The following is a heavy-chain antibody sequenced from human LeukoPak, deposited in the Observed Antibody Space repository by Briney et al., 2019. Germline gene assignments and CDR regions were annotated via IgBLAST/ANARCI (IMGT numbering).Heavy chain of an antibody. D-gene: IGHD4-23*01. CDR3: ARDSGGPFDY. Sequence: PGGSLRLSCAASGLTFSSYGMHWVRQAPGKGLEWVAVIWYDGSNKYYADSVKGRLTISRDNSKNTLYLQMNSLRAEDTAVYYCARDSGGPFDYWGQGTLVTVSS. CDR1: GLTFSSYG. V-gene: IGHV3-33*01. J-gene: IGHJ4*02. CDR2: IWYDGSNK.